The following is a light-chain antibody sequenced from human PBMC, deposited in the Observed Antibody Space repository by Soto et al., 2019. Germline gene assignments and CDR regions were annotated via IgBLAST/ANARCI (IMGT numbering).Light chain of an antibody. J-gene: IGKJ4*01. CDR1: QPVSSNF. CDR3: QQRSSYPLT. Sequence: ELVLTQSPGTLSLSPGESAALSCRASQPVSSNFLAWYQQKPGQAPRLLIYDASNRAPGIPARFGGSGSGTDFTLTISSLEPEDFAVYHCQQRSSYPLTFGGGTKVDIK. V-gene: IGKV3D-20*02. CDR2: DAS.